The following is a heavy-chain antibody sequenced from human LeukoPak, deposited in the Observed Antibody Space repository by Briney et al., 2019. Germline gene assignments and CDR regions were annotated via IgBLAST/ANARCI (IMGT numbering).Heavy chain of an antibody. Sequence: SETLSLTCAVYGGSFSGYYWSWIRQPPGKGLEWIGEINHSGSTNYNPSLKSRVTISVDTSKNQFSLKLSSVTAADTAVYYCASGGVGALDYWGQGTLVTVSS. CDR2: INHSGST. D-gene: IGHD1-26*01. CDR1: GGSFSGYY. V-gene: IGHV4-34*01. J-gene: IGHJ4*02. CDR3: ASGGVGALDY.